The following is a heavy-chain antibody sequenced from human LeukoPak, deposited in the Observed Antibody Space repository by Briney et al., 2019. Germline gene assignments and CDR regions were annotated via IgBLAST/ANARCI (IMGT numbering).Heavy chain of an antibody. D-gene: IGHD1-26*01. CDR1: GFTFSGFW. V-gene: IGHV3-7*03. CDR2: IKEDGSEK. CDR3: ARVLVGALDY. Sequence: GGSLRLSCAVSGFTFSGFWMSWSRQAPGKGLEWVANIKEDGSEKSYVDSVKGRFTISRDNAKNLLYLQMNSLRAEETAVYYCARVLVGALDYWGQGTLVTVSS. J-gene: IGHJ4*02.